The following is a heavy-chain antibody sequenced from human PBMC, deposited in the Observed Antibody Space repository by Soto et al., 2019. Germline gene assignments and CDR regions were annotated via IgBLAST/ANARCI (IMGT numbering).Heavy chain of an antibody. CDR2: IIPIFGTA. CDR1: GGTFSSYA. D-gene: IGHD3-10*01. CDR3: ASPRRAYYYGSGSGFDY. J-gene: IGHJ4*02. Sequence: GASVKVSCKASGGTFSSYAISWVRQAPGQGLEWKGGIIPIFGTANYAQRFQGRVTITADESTSTAYMELSSLRSEDTAVYYCASPRRAYYYGSGSGFDYWGQGTLVTVSS. V-gene: IGHV1-69*13.